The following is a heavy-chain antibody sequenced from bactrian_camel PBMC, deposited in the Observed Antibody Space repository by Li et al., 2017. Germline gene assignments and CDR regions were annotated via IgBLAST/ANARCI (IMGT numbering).Heavy chain of an antibody. CDR3: AEGRGSRGEHCYSLNY. CDR2: IGRDGIT. J-gene: IGHJ4*01. CDR1: GYTVSSTR. V-gene: IGHV3S68*01. D-gene: IGHD6*01. Sequence: HVQLVESGGGSVQAGGSLRLSCAASGYTVSSTRMGWFRQAPGKEREGVSCIGRDGITMYSDSVKGRFTISKDNAKKTLYLQMSSLKPEDTAMYYCAEGRGSRGEHCYSLNYWGQGTQVTVS.